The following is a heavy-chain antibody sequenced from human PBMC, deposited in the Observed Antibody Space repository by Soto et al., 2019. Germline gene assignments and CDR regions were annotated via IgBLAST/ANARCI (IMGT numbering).Heavy chain of an antibody. CDR2: ISSSSSNI. CDR1: GFTFSSRA. D-gene: IGHD3-16*01. V-gene: IGHV3-48*02. CDR3: ASDRSLGSNWYYYLES. J-gene: IGHJ4*02. Sequence: DVQLVESGGGLVQPGGSLRLSCKASGFTFSSRAMNWVRQFPGRGLEWVSYISSSSSNIDYADSVKGRFTVSRDNAKNSLYLQMNTLRDEDTAVYYCASDRSLGSNWYYYLESWGQGTLVTVSS.